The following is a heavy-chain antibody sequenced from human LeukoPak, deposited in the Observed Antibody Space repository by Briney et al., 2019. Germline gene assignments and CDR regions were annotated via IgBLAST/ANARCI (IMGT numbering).Heavy chain of an antibody. D-gene: IGHD2-8*01. J-gene: IGHJ4*02. CDR2: ITYSSSII. Sequence: GGSLRLSCAASGFTFSTLEMSWVRQAPGKGLEWLAYITYSSSIIYYADSVKGRFTVSRDNAKNSLYLHMNSLRAEDTAVYYCATDTNGYSFYFDYWGQGALVTVSS. V-gene: IGHV3-48*03. CDR1: GFTFSTLE. CDR3: ATDTNGYSFYFDY.